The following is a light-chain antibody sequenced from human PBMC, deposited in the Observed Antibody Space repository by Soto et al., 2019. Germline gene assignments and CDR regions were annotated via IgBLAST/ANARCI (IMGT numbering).Light chain of an antibody. CDR3: QQCDGSPPT. CDR1: QGSSGY. V-gene: IGKV1-39*01. Sequence: PMSLSPPSLSASVGDSVTIPCRGGQGSSGYLNWYQQKPGQAPRLLIFAAPSLQSGVPSRFSGSRSGPDFTLTISSLQPEDFATYYCQQCDGSPPTFGQRTKVDIK. J-gene: IGKJ1*01. CDR2: AAP.